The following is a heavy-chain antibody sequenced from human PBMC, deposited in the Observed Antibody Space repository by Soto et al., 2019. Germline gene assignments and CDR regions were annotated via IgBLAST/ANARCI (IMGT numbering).Heavy chain of an antibody. CDR2: IYYSGST. Sequence: SETLSLTCTVSGGSISSSSYYWGWIRQPPGKGLEWIGSIYYSGSTYYNPSLKSRVTISVDTSKNQFSLKLSSVTAADTAVYYCARGSRDVLLWFWTPMAFDYWGQGTLVTVSS. V-gene: IGHV4-39*01. CDR3: ARGSRDVLLWFWTPMAFDY. D-gene: IGHD3-10*01. J-gene: IGHJ4*02. CDR1: GGSISSSSYY.